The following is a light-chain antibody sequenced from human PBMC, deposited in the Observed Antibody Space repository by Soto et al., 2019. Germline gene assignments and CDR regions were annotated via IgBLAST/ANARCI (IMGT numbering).Light chain of an antibody. CDR1: QSVSSY. CDR3: QQYIDRPLT. J-gene: IGKJ3*01. CDR2: RAS. V-gene: IGKV3-15*01. Sequence: EIVMTQSPATLSVSPGERATLSCRASQSVSSYVAWYQQKPGQAPRLLVYRASTRATGIPARFSGTGSGKEFTLTIGSLQSEDFAVYYCQQYIDRPLTFGPGTKVD.